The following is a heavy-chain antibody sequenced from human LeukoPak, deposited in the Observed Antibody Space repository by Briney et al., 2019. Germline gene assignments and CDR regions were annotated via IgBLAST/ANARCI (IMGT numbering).Heavy chain of an antibody. Sequence: KPSETLSLTCTVSGGSISSSSYYWGWIREPPGKGLAWIGNIYYSGSTYYNPSLKSRVTISLDTSKNQFSLKLSSVTAADTAVYYCARPDDGAFDFWGQGTMVTVST. CDR2: IYYSGST. J-gene: IGHJ3*01. D-gene: IGHD5-24*01. CDR3: ARPDDGAFDF. V-gene: IGHV4-39*01. CDR1: GGSISSSSYY.